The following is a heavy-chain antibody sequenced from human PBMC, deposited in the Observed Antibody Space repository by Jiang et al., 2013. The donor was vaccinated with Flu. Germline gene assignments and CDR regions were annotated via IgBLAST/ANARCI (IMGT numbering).Heavy chain of an antibody. Sequence: LEWIGEINHSGSTNYNPSLKSRVTISVDTSKNQFSLKLSSVTAADTAVYYCARDGAAAVPESYYYGMDVWGHGTTVTVSS. CDR3: ARDGAAAVPESYYYGMDV. J-gene: IGHJ6*02. D-gene: IGHD6-13*01. V-gene: IGHV4-34*01. CDR2: INHSGST.